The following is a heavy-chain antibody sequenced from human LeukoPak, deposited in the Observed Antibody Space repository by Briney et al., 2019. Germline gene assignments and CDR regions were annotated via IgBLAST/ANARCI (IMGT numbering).Heavy chain of an antibody. J-gene: IGHJ6*02. CDR2: IKQDGSEK. V-gene: IGHV3-7*01. CDR3: ARGGGLLGELYYYGMDV. D-gene: IGHD3-16*01. CDR1: GFTFSSYW. Sequence: GGSPRLSCAASGFTFSSYWMSWVRQAPGKGLEWVANIKQDGSEKYYVDSVKGRFTISRDNAKNSLYLQMNSLRAEDTAVYYCARGGGLLGELYYYGMDVWGQGTTVTVSS.